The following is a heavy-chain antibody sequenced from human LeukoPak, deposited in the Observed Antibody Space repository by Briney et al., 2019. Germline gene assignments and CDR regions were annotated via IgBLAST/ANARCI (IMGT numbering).Heavy chain of an antibody. CDR2: INPNSGGT. CDR3: ARTMTGDSGNYHFDY. Sequence: ASVKDTCKASGYTFTAYFIHWVRQAPEQGLEWMAWINPNSGGTNYAQKFQGRITMTRDTSISTAYMELSRLRSDDTAVYYCARTMTGDSGNYHFDYRGQGTLVTVSS. V-gene: IGHV1-2*02. D-gene: IGHD1-26*01. J-gene: IGHJ4*02. CDR1: GYTFTAYF.